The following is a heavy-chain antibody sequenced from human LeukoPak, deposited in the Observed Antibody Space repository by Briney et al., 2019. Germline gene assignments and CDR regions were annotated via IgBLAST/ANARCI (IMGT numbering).Heavy chain of an antibody. Sequence: SETLSLTCTVSGGSISSGGHYWSWIRQHPRKGLEWIGYVYYSGTTYYNPSLKSRITISVDTSNNQFSLKLTSVTAADTAVYYCARDNSGWLYLDYWGQGALVTVSS. CDR3: ARDNSGWLYLDY. CDR2: VYYSGTT. V-gene: IGHV4-31*03. J-gene: IGHJ4*02. CDR1: GGSISSGGHY. D-gene: IGHD6-19*01.